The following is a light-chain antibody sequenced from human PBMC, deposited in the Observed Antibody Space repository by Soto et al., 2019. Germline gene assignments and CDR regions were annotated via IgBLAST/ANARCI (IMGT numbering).Light chain of an antibody. J-gene: IGKJ3*01. CDR2: DAS. CDR1: QSVGGF. V-gene: IGKV3-11*01. Sequence: EIVLTQSPATLSLSPGERATLSCRASQSVGGFLAWYQQRSGQTPKLLIYDASKRAPGIPARFSGSGSGTAFTLTISSLEPEDFAVYYCQHRSNWLGTFGPGTKVYIK. CDR3: QHRSNWLGT.